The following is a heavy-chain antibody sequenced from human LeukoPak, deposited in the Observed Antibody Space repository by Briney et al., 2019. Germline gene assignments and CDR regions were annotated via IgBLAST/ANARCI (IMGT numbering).Heavy chain of an antibody. CDR2: INPYSGGT. V-gene: IGHV1-2*06. J-gene: IGHJ4*02. CDR1: GYTFTGYY. Sequence: ASVKVPCKASGYTFTGYYMHWVRQAPGQGLEWMGRINPYSGGTNYAQKFQGRVTMTRDTSISTAYMELSRLRSDDTAVYYCARDLGTRLLWFGEDYFDYWGQGTLVTVSS. CDR3: ARDLGTRLLWFGEDYFDY. D-gene: IGHD3-10*01.